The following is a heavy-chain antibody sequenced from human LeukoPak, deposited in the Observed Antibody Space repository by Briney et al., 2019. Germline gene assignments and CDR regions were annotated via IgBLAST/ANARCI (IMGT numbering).Heavy chain of an antibody. J-gene: IGHJ6*03. D-gene: IGHD6-19*01. CDR2: INSDGSST. CDR1: GFTFVNYW. Sequence: GGSLRLSCAASGFTFVNYWMHWVRQAPGKGLVWVSRINSDGSSTMYADSVKGRFTLSRDNAKTSLYLQMNSLRAEDTAVYYCARELSGIGRYYYYYMDVWGKGTTVTVSS. V-gene: IGHV3-74*03. CDR3: ARELSGIGRYYYYYMDV.